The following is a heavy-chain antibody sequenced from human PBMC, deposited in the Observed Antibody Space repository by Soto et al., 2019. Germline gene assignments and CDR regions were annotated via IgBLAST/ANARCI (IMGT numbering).Heavy chain of an antibody. V-gene: IGHV4-34*01. CDR2: INHSGST. D-gene: IGHD2-15*01. CDR1: GGSFSGYY. J-gene: IGHJ4*02. CDR3: ARGYGGARGYCSGGSCYLSYFDY. Sequence: SETLSLTCAVYGGSFSGYYWSWIRQPPGKGLEWIGEINHSGSTNYNPSLKSRVTISVDTSKNQFSLRLSSVTAADTAVYYCARGYGGARGYCSGGSCYLSYFDYWGQGTLVTVSS.